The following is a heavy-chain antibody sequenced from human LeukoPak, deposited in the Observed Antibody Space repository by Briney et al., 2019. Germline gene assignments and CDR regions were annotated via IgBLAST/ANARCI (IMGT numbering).Heavy chain of an antibody. CDR2: INYSGST. V-gene: IGHV4-34*01. CDR3: ARGRTGYSYGYLRYYFDY. J-gene: IGHJ4*02. Sequence: SETLSLTCAVYGGSFSGYYWSWIRQPPGKGLEWIGEINYSGSTNYNPSLKSRVTISVDTSKNQFSLKLSSVTAADTAVYYCARGRTGYSYGYLRYYFDYWGQGTLVTVSS. CDR1: GGSFSGYY. D-gene: IGHD5-18*01.